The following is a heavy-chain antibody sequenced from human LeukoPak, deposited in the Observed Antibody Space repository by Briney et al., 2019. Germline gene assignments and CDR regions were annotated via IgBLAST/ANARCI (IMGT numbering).Heavy chain of an antibody. Sequence: SETLSLTCTVSGGSISSGDYYWSWIRQPPGKGLEWIGYIYYSGSTYYNPSLKSRVTISVDTSKNQFSLKLSSVTAADTAVYYCARVEGDSSGYRTFDYWGXGTLVTVSS. V-gene: IGHV4-30-4*01. J-gene: IGHJ4*01. CDR1: GGSISSGDYY. D-gene: IGHD3-22*01. CDR2: IYYSGST. CDR3: ARVEGDSSGYRTFDY.